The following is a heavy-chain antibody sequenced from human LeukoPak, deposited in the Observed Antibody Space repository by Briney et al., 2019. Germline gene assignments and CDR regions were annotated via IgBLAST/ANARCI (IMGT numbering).Heavy chain of an antibody. V-gene: IGHV3-74*01. CDR2: INTDGSST. J-gene: IGHJ4*02. Sequence: GGSLRLSCAASGFIFSSYWMHWVRHAPGKGLAWVSRINTDGSSTSYADSVKGRFTISRDNAKNTLYLQMNSLRAEDTAVYYCARNYYDSSGVGGYWGQGTLVTVSS. CDR3: ARNYYDSSGVGGY. CDR1: GFIFSSYW. D-gene: IGHD3-22*01.